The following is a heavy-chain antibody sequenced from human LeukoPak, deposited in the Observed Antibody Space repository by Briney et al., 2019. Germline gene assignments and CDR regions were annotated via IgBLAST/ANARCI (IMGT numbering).Heavy chain of an antibody. CDR3: ARDPVLRYFYWGGWFDP. J-gene: IGHJ5*02. CDR2: IYTSGST. V-gene: IGHV4-61*02. D-gene: IGHD3-9*01. Sequence: SQTLSLTCTVSGGSISSGSYYWSWIRQPAGKGLEWIGRIYTSGSTNYNPSLKSRVTISVDTSKNQFSLKLSSVTAADTAVYYCARDPVLRYFYWGGWFDPWGQGTLVTVSS. CDR1: GGSISSGSYY.